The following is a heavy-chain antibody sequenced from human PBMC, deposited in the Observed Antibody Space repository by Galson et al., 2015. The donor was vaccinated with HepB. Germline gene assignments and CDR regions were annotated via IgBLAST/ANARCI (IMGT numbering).Heavy chain of an antibody. CDR3: AREGAVAEGPAPASFDY. Sequence: SVKVSCKASGGTFSSYTISWVRQAPGQGLEWMGRIIPILGIANYAQKFQGRVTITADKSTSTAYMELSSLRSEDTAVYYCAREGAVAEGPAPASFDYWGQGTLVTVSS. V-gene: IGHV1-69*04. J-gene: IGHJ4*02. D-gene: IGHD6-19*01. CDR1: GGTFSSYT. CDR2: IIPILGIA.